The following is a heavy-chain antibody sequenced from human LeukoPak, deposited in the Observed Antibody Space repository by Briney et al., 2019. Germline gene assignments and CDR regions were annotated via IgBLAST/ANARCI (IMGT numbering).Heavy chain of an antibody. D-gene: IGHD6-6*01. Sequence: PSETLSLTCAVYGGSFSGYYWSWLRQPPGKGLEWIGEINHSGSTNYHPSLKSRVPISVDTPKHQFSLQLSSVAAADTAVYYCARVLLNGRSSGGFQHWGQGTLVTVSS. J-gene: IGHJ1*01. V-gene: IGHV4-34*01. CDR1: GGSFSGYY. CDR3: ARVLLNGRSSGGFQH. CDR2: INHSGST.